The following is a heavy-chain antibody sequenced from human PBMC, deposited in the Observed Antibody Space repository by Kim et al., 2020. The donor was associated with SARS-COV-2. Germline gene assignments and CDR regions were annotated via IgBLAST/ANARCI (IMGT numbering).Heavy chain of an antibody. J-gene: IGHJ4*02. D-gene: IGHD2-21*01. CDR3: MKGGWGWIWDH. V-gene: IGHV3-23*01. Sequence: GGSLRLSCTTSGFTFTGHAMSWVRQAPGKGLEWVSSIDGSDGTTYYVDSVRGRFTISRDDAKNTLYLQMSALRGDATAVYYCMKGGWGWIWDHWGQGTLVTVSS. CDR2: IDGSDGTT. CDR1: GFTFTGHA.